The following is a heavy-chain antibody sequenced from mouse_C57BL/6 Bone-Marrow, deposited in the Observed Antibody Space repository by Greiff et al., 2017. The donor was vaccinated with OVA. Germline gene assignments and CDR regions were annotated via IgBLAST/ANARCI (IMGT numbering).Heavy chain of an antibody. CDR2: IYPGDGDT. D-gene: IGHD1-1*01. V-gene: IGHV1-82*01. J-gene: IGHJ4*01. CDR3: AHYYGSSPYAMDY. Sequence: LVESGPELVKPGASVKISCKASGYAFSSSWMNWVKQRPGKGLEWIGRIYPGDGDTNYNGKFKGKATLTADKSSSTAYMQLSSLTSEDSAVYFCAHYYGSSPYAMDYWGQGTSVTVSS. CDR1: GYAFSSSW.